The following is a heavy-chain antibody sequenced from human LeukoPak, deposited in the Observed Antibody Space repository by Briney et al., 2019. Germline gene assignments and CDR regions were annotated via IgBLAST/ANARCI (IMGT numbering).Heavy chain of an antibody. CDR1: GFTFDDYG. J-gene: IGHJ6*03. CDR3: ARDLLGYNYHYMDV. CDR2: INWNGGST. V-gene: IGHV3-20*04. D-gene: IGHD3-16*02. Sequence: GGSLRLSCAASGFTFDDYGMSWVRQAPGKGLEWVSGINWNGGSTGYADSVKGRFTISRDNAKNSLYLQMNSLRAEDTAVYYCARDLLGYNYHYMDVWGKGTTVTVSS.